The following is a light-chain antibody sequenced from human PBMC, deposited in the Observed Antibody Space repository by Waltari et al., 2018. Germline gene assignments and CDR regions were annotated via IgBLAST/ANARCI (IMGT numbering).Light chain of an antibody. CDR2: DAS. Sequence: DMQLTQSPSSLSASVGDSVTITCQASQDISNSLNWYQQKPGKAPQLLIYDASNLKTGVPSRFSGSGSGTDFSFSISSLQPEDIATYYCQQSDNLLYTFGRGTKLEIK. CDR3: QQSDNLLYT. V-gene: IGKV1-33*01. CDR1: QDISNS. J-gene: IGKJ2*01.